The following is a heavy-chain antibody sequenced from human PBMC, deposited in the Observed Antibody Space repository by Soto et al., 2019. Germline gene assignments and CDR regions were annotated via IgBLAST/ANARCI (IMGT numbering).Heavy chain of an antibody. CDR3: ASSHALYYYYGMDV. D-gene: IGHD2-2*01. J-gene: IGHJ6*02. CDR1: GYTFTSYV. CDR2: INAGNGNT. Sequence: SSVKVSCKASGYTFTSYVMHWLRKAPGQRLEWMGWINAGNGNTKYSQKFQGRVTITRDTSASTAYMELSSLRSEDTAVYYCASSHALYYYYGMDVWGQGTTVTVSS. V-gene: IGHV1-3*01.